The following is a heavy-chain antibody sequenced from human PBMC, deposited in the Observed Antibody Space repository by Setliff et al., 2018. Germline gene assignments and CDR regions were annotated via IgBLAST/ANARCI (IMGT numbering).Heavy chain of an antibody. CDR2: FHTGGAT. CDR3: ARGAPQRSSFDSRYMDV. Sequence: SETLSLTCSVSGGSISSGGFYWSWIRQSAGRGLEWIGHFHTGGATDYNLSLKSRVTISLDSSKNQFSLRLSSVTAADTAVYYCARGAPQRSSFDSRYMDVWNKGATVTVS. J-gene: IGHJ6*03. D-gene: IGHD1-1*01. CDR1: GGSISSGGFY. V-gene: IGHV4-61*09.